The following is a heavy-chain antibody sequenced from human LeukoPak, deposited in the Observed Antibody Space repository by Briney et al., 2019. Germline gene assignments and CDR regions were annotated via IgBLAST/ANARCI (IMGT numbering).Heavy chain of an antibody. CDR3: ARSPSGGGKDAFDI. Sequence: PSETLSLTCAVYGGSFSGYYWSWIRQPPGKGLEWIGEINHSGSTNYNPSLKSRVTISVDTSKNHFSLRLSSVTAADTAVYYCARSPSGGGKDAFDIWGQGTMVTVFS. CDR1: GGSFSGYY. CDR2: INHSGST. V-gene: IGHV4-34*01. D-gene: IGHD2-2*01. J-gene: IGHJ3*02.